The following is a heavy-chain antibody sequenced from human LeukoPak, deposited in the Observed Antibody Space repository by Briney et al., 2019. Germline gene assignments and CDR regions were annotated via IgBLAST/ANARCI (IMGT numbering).Heavy chain of an antibody. CDR2: IYPGDSAT. V-gene: IGHV5-51*01. CDR3: ARFLDSGGYYHLVP. CDR1: GYSFTSYW. Sequence: GESLKISCKGSGYSFTSYWIAWVRQMPGKGLEWMGIIYPGDSATRYSPSFQGQVTISADKSINTAFLQWSTLKASDTAMYYCARFLDSGGYYHLVPWGQGTQVTVSS. D-gene: IGHD3-22*01. J-gene: IGHJ5*02.